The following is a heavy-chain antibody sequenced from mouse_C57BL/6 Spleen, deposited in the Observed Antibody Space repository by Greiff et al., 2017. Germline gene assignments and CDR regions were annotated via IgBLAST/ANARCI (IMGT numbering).Heavy chain of an antibody. V-gene: IGHV14-3*01. Sequence: EVQLQQSVAELVRPGASVKLSCTASGFTIKNTYMHWVKQRPEQGLEWIGSIDPANGNTKYAPKFQGKATITADTSSNTAYLQRSSLTSEDTAIYYHAADQGVCFACWGQGTPVTVS. D-gene: IGHD3-2*02. CDR1: GFTIKNTY. J-gene: IGHJ3*01. CDR2: IDPANGNT. CDR3: AADQGVCFAC.